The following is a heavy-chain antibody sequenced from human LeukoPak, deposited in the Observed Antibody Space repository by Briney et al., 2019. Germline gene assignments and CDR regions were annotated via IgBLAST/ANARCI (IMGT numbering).Heavy chain of an antibody. D-gene: IGHD6-13*01. J-gene: IGHJ4*02. Sequence: GGSLRLSCAASGFTFSSYGMHWVRQAPGKGLEWVAVTSYDGSNKDYADSVKGRFTISRDNPKNTLYLQMNSLRAEDTAVYYCAKRGRLAAAGTFDYWGQGTLVTVSS. CDR1: GFTFSSYG. CDR2: TSYDGSNK. CDR3: AKRGRLAAAGTFDY. V-gene: IGHV3-30-3*01.